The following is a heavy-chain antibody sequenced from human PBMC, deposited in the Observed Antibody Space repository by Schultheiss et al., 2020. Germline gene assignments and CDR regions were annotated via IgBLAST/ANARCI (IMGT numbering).Heavy chain of an antibody. CDR3: GRHLGISL. Sequence: GESLKISCAASGFTFSSSAMNWVRQAPGKGLEWVSSISTSGYNMYYADSVKGRFTISRDNAKNSLYLQMNSLRAEDTAVYYCGRHLGISLWGQGTQVTVSS. D-gene: IGHD7-27*01. CDR2: ISTSGYNM. CDR1: GFTFSSSA. V-gene: IGHV3-21*06. J-gene: IGHJ4*02.